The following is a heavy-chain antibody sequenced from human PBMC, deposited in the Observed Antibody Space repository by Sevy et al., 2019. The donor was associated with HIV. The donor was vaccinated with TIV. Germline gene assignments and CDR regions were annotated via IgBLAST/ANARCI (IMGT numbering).Heavy chain of an antibody. CDR1: GFTFSSYA. CDR2: ISGSGGST. J-gene: IGHJ4*02. CDR3: ATDGSPYSSSWYAAPHYFDY. D-gene: IGHD6-13*01. V-gene: IGHV3-23*01. Sequence: GGSLRLSCAASGFTFSSYAMSWVRQAPGKGLEWVSAISGSGGSTYYADSVKGRFTISRDNSKNTLYLQMNSLRAEDTAVYYCATDGSPYSSSWYAAPHYFDYWGQGTLVTVSS.